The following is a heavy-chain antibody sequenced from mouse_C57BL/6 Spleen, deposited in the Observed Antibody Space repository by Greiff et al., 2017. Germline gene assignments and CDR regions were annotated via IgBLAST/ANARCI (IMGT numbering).Heavy chain of an antibody. CDR3: ARSGGLEYLDY. CDR1: GYAFTNYL. CDR2: INPGSGGT. D-gene: IGHD2-4*01. J-gene: IGHJ2*01. Sequence: VQLQQSGAELVRPGTSVKVSCKASGYAFTNYLIEWVKQRPGQGLAWIGVINPGSGGTNYTEKFKGKATLTADQSSRTAYMQLSSLTSEDSAVYFCARSGGLEYLDYWGQGTTLTVSS. V-gene: IGHV1-54*01.